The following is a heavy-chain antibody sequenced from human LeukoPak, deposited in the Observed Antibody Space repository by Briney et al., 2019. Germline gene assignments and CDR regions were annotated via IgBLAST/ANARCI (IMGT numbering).Heavy chain of an antibody. V-gene: IGHV1-69*05. CDR2: IIPIFGTA. D-gene: IGHD6-13*01. CDR3: STGPGAAAFLDY. CDR1: GGTFSSYA. Sequence: SVKVSCKASGGTFSSYAISWVRQAPGQGLEWMGGIIPIFGTANYAQKFQGRVTITTDESTSTAYMELSSLRSEDTAVYYCSTGPGAAAFLDYWGQGSLVTVSS. J-gene: IGHJ4*02.